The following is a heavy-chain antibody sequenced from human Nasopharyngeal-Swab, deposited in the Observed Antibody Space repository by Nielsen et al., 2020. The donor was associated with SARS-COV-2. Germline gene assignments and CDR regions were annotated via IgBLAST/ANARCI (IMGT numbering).Heavy chain of an antibody. D-gene: IGHD6-19*01. CDR2: ISYDGSNK. V-gene: IGHV3-30*04. CDR1: GFIFSSYA. Sequence: GESLKISCAASGFIFSSYAMHWVRQAPGKGLEWVAVISYDGSNKYYADSVKGRFTISRDNSKNTLYLQKNSLRAEDTAVYYCARAEVAGTWTALGAYYYYGMDVWGQGTTVTVSS. CDR3: ARAEVAGTWTALGAYYYYGMDV. J-gene: IGHJ6*02.